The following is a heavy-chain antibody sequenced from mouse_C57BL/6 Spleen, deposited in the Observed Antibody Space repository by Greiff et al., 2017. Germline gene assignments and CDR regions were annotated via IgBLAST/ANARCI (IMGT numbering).Heavy chain of an antibody. CDR3: ARYDGSQYYFDY. J-gene: IGHJ2*01. D-gene: IGHD2-12*01. CDR2: IHPNSGST. CDR1: GYTFTSYW. V-gene: IGHV1-64*01. Sequence: QVQLQQPGAELVKPGASVKLSCKASGYTFTSYWMHWVKQRPGQGLEWIGMIHPNSGSTNYNEKFKSKATLTVDQSSSTAYMQLSSLTSADSAVYYCARYDGSQYYFDYGGKGTTLTVSS.